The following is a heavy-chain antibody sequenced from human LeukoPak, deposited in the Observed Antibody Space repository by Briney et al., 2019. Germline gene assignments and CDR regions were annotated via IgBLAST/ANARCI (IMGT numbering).Heavy chain of an antibody. CDR2: ISSSSSL. CDR1: GFTFNIYN. Sequence: PGGSLRLSCAASGFTFNIYNMNWVRQVPGKGLEWVSYISSSSSLHYADSVKGRFTISRDNAKNSLYLQMNSLRAEDTAVYYCARGGDYRNPYFDYWGREPWSPSPQ. J-gene: IGHJ4*02. V-gene: IGHV3-48*01. CDR3: ARGGDYRNPYFDY. D-gene: IGHD4-11*01.